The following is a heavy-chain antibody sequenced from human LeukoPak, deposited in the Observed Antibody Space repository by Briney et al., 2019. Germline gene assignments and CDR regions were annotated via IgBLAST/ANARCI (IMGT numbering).Heavy chain of an antibody. V-gene: IGHV1-69*05. Sequence: SVKVSCKASGGTFSSYAISWVRQAPGQGLEWMGGIIPSFGNTNYAEKFQGRVTITTDTSTSTAYMELSSLRSEDTAVYYCANGGGYSNYGFGYWGQGTLVTVSS. D-gene: IGHD4-11*01. CDR3: ANGGGYSNYGFGY. CDR2: IIPSFGNT. CDR1: GGTFSSYA. J-gene: IGHJ4*02.